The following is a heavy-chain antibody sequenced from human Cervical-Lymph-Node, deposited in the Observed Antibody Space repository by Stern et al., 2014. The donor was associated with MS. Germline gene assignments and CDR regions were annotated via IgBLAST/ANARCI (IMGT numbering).Heavy chain of an antibody. V-gene: IGHV1-46*01. CDR3: TRAVGGVGRE. CDR2: INPNGSVT. Sequence: QVQLVQSGPEVKKPGASVMVSCKTSGYTFTNYYIHWVRQAPGQGLEWMGIINPNGSVTASAQKFQGRLTMTIDTSTTTVYMRLITLTSEDTAMYYCTRAVGGVGREWGQGTLVFVSS. D-gene: IGHD3-16*01. CDR1: GYTFTNYY. J-gene: IGHJ4*02.